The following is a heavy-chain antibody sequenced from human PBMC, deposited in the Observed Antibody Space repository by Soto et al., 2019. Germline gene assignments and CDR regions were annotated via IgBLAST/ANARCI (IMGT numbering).Heavy chain of an antibody. Sequence: GASVKVSCKASGYTFSSYTMHWVRQAPGQRLEWMGWINAGNGDTKYSQNFQGRITITRDTSATTVYVELSSLRSEDTAVYYCARYFDRGDYYLDYWGQGTLVTVSS. D-gene: IGHD3-22*01. CDR3: ARYFDRGDYYLDY. CDR1: GYTFSSYT. J-gene: IGHJ4*02. CDR2: INAGNGDT. V-gene: IGHV1-3*01.